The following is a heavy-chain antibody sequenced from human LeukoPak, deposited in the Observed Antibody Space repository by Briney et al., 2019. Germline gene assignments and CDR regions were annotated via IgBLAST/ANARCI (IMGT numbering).Heavy chain of an antibody. CDR2: IRGDNGNT. CDR1: GGTFRRYA. J-gene: IGHJ4*02. D-gene: IGHD3-9*01. CDR3: ARVDLLTGYYFFDY. V-gene: IGHV1-18*01. Sequence: ASVKVSCKASGGTFRRYAMSWVRQAPGQGREWVGWIRGDNGNTNYAQKFQGRVTMTTETSTSTAYMELESLGSDETAVYYCARVDLLTGYYFFDYWGQGTLVTVSS.